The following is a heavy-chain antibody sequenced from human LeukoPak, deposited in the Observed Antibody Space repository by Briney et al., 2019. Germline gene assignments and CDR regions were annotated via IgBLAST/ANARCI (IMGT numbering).Heavy chain of an antibody. Sequence: QPGGSLRLSCAASGFTFSSYAMSWVRQAPGKGLEWVANIKQDGSEKYYVDSVKGRFTISRDNAKNSLYLQMNSLRAEDTAVYYCTRKGGSRPNHAFDIWGQGTMVTVSS. V-gene: IGHV3-7*01. J-gene: IGHJ3*02. CDR1: GFTFSSYA. D-gene: IGHD2-15*01. CDR3: TRKGGSRPNHAFDI. CDR2: IKQDGSEK.